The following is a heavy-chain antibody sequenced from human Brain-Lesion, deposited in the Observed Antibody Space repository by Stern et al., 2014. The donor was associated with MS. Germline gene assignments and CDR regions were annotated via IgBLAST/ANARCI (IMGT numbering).Heavy chain of an antibody. CDR1: GGSITSGRYY. V-gene: IGHV4-61*02. J-gene: IGHJ4*02. CDR2: IYTSGGT. D-gene: IGHD3-10*01. Sequence: QVQLQESGPGLVRPSQTLSLTCTVSGGSITSGRYYWTWLRQTAGKGLEWIGRIYTSGGTNYNPSFESRVTISMDTSSNHFSLQLSSVTVADTAVYFCARADYSVSGTTFDYWGQGTLVAV. CDR3: ARADYSVSGTTFDY.